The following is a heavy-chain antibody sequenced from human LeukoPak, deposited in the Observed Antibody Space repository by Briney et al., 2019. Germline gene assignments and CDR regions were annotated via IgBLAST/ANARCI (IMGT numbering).Heavy chain of an antibody. J-gene: IGHJ4*02. Sequence: GGSLRLSCAASGFTFSSYGMHWVRQAPGKGLEWVAVIWYDGSNKYYADSVKGRFTISRDNSKNTLYLQMNSLRAEDTAVYYCARGAGQWLVPDYYFDYWGQGTLVTVSS. V-gene: IGHV3-33*01. CDR2: IWYDGSNK. CDR3: ARGAGQWLVPDYYFDY. CDR1: GFTFSSYG. D-gene: IGHD6-19*01.